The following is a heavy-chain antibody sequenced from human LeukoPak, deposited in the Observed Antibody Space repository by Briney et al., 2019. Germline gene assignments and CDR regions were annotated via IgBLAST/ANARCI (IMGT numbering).Heavy chain of an antibody. D-gene: IGHD3-16*01. J-gene: IGHJ2*01. CDR3: AGPSRGGINWYFDL. Sequence: SVKVSCKASGGTFSSYAISWGRQAPGQGLEWMGGIIPIFGTANYAQKFQGRVTITADESTSTAYTELSSLRSEDTAVYYCAGPSRGGINWYFDLWGRGTLVTVSS. CDR1: GGTFSSYA. V-gene: IGHV1-69*13. CDR2: IIPIFGTA.